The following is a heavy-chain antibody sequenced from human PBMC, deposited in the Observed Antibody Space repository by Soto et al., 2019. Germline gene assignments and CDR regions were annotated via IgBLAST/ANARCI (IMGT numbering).Heavy chain of an antibody. J-gene: IGHJ3*02. V-gene: IGHV3-64*01. CDR1: GFTFSSYS. CDR3: ARDRCGSSGCQNTFDI. Sequence: GALRLSCAASGFTFSSYSMNWVRQAPGKGLEYVSGIRNSGDSTYYANSVKGRFTISRDNSKNTLYLQMGSLRAEDMAVYYCARDRCGSSGCQNTFDIWGQGTMVTVSS. CDR2: IRNSGDST. D-gene: IGHD6-19*01.